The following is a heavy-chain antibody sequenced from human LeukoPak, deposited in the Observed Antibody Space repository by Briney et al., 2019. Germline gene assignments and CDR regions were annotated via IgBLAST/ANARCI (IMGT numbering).Heavy chain of an antibody. CDR3: TREYNTATRGDF. D-gene: IGHD2/OR15-2a*01. J-gene: IGHJ4*02. CDR2: IRNRGNNFAT. Sequence: GGSLRLSCAVSGFMFSGSAIHWFRQASGKGLEWIGRIRNRGNNFATEYSASLTGRVTISREDSKNTAYLQMDSLKNDDTAVYYCTREYNTATRGDFWGQGTLVIVSS. CDR1: GFMFSGSA. V-gene: IGHV3-73*01.